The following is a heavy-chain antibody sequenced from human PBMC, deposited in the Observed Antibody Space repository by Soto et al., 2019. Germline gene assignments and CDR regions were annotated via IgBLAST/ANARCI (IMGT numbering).Heavy chain of an antibody. D-gene: IGHD5-18*01. CDR1: GGSICSYY. Sequence: SETPSLTCTVSGGSICSYYWSWIRQHPGKGLEWIGSIYYSGSTYYNPSLKSRVTISVDTSKNQFSLKLNSVTAADTAVYYCARHFLWRGYSYGYPFDYWGQGTLVTVS. V-gene: IGHV4-59*08. CDR3: ARHFLWRGYSYGYPFDY. CDR2: IYYSGST. J-gene: IGHJ4*02.